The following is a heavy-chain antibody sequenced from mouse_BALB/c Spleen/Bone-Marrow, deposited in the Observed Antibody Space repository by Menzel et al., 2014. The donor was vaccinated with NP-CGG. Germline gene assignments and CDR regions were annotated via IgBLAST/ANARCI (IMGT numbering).Heavy chain of an antibody. V-gene: IGHV1-4*02. J-gene: IGHJ2*01. D-gene: IGHD4-1*01. CDR1: GYTFTSYT. Sequence: VHLVESTAELARPGASVKMSCKASGYTFTSYTMHWVKQRPGQGLEWIGFINPYTGYTDYNQKFKDKTALTADKSSSTAYMQPNSLTSEDSAVYSRSKEVGKYFEYRGQGTTLPVPS. CDR2: INPYTGYT. CDR3: SKEVGKYFEY.